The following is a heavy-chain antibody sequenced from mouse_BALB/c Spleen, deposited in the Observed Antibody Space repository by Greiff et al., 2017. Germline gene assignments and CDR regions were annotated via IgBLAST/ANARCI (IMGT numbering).Heavy chain of an antibody. Sequence: EVKLVESGGGLVQPGGSRKLSCAASGFTFSSFGMHWVRQAPEKGLEWVAYISSGSSTIYYADTVKGRFTISRDNPKNTLFLQMTSLRSEDTAMYYCARSRGNYGYAMDYWGQGTSVTVSS. J-gene: IGHJ4*01. D-gene: IGHD2-1*01. CDR3: ARSRGNYGYAMDY. CDR2: ISSGSSTI. V-gene: IGHV5-17*02. CDR1: GFTFSSFG.